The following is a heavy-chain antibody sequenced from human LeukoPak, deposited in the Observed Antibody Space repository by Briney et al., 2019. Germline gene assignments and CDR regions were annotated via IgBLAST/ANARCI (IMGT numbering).Heavy chain of an antibody. D-gene: IGHD6-19*01. V-gene: IGHV3-30*02. CDR3: AQIAVAGTRSY. CDR2: IRYDGSNK. Sequence: WVAFIRYDGSNKYYADSVKGRFTVSRDNSKNTLYLQMNSLRAEDTAVYYCAQIAVAGTRSYWGQGTLVTVSS. J-gene: IGHJ4*02.